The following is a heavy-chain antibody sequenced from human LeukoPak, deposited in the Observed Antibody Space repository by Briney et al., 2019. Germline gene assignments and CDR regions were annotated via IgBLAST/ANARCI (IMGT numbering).Heavy chain of an antibody. V-gene: IGHV3-11*01. CDR2: ISSGDGPT. CDR1: GFTFSDYY. D-gene: IGHD1-14*01. J-gene: IGHJ4*02. Sequence: TPGGSLRLSCAASGFTFSDYYMTWIRQAPGKGLEWISYISSGDGPTYYADSVKGRFTISRDISKNTVYLQMNSLRVEDTAVYYCASLPRVTGTHWVWGQGTLVTVSS. CDR3: ASLPRVTGTHWV.